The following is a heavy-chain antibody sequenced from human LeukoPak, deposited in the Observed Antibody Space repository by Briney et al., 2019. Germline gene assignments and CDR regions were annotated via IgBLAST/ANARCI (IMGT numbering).Heavy chain of an antibody. V-gene: IGHV4-39*01. CDR2: IYYSGNA. D-gene: IGHD3-22*01. CDR1: GGSISSSSYY. J-gene: IGHJ4*02. Sequence: SETLSLTCTVSGGSISSSSYYWGWIRQPPGKGLEWIGSIYYSGNAYHNPSLKSRVTISVDTSKNQFSLKLSSVTAADTAVYYCARLGAYYYDSSGYPKYYFDYWGQGTLVTVSS. CDR3: ARLGAYYYDSSGYPKYYFDY.